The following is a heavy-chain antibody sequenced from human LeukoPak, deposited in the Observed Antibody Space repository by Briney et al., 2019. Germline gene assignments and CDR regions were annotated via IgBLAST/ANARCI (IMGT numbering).Heavy chain of an antibody. D-gene: IGHD3-16*01. CDR1: GGSLSNYY. J-gene: IGHJ4*02. V-gene: IGHV4-59*01. CDR2: IYSSGSS. CDR3: ARRSWGSDFDY. Sequence: PSETLSLTCSVSGGSLSNYYWTWIPQPPGKGLEWIGYIYSSGSSNYIPSLRSRVSISVDTSENQFSLNLSSVTAADTAVYYCARRSWGSDFDYWGQGALVTVSS.